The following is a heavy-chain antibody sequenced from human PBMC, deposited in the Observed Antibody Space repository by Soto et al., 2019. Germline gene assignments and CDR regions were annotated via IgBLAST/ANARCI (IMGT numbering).Heavy chain of an antibody. J-gene: IGHJ6*03. D-gene: IGHD2-2*01. CDR3: AKDRKDCTSTSCSGNYYYYMDV. Sequence: QVQLVESGGGVVQPGRSLRLSCAASGFTFSSYGMHWVRQAPGKGLEWVAVISYDGSNKYYADSVKGRFTISRDNSKNTLYLQMNSLRAEDTAMYYCAKDRKDCTSTSCSGNYYYYMDVWGKGTTVTVSS. CDR2: ISYDGSNK. CDR1: GFTFSSYG. V-gene: IGHV3-30*18.